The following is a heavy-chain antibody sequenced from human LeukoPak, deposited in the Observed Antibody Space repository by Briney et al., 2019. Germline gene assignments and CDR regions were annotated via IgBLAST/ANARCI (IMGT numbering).Heavy chain of an antibody. J-gene: IGHJ4*02. V-gene: IGHV4-39*07. CDR2: IYYSGST. CDR3: ARSGGGQLLSAFDY. D-gene: IGHD2-2*01. Sequence: SETLSLTCTVSDDSISSGGYYWGWIRQPPGKGLEWIGSIYYSGSTYYNPSLKSRVTISVDTSKNQFSLKLSSVTAADTAVYYCARSGGGQLLSAFDYWGQGTLVTVSS. CDR1: DDSISSGGYY.